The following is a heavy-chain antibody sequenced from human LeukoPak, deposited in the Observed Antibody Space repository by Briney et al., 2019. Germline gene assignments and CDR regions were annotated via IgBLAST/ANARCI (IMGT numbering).Heavy chain of an antibody. CDR3: ARSMAGGLDAFDI. V-gene: IGHV4-34*01. J-gene: IGHJ3*02. Sequence: SETLSLTCAVYGGSFSGYYWSWIRQPPGKGLEWIGSIYYSGSTYYNPSLKSRVTISVNTSKNQFSLKLSSVTAADTAVYYCARSMAGGLDAFDIWGQGTMVTVSS. CDR2: IYYSGST. D-gene: IGHD6-19*01. CDR1: GGSFSGYY.